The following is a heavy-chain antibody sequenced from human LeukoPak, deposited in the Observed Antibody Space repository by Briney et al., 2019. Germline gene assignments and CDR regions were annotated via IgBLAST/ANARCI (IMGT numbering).Heavy chain of an antibody. CDR1: GFTFSSYA. CDR2: ISGSGDNT. J-gene: IGHJ5*02. V-gene: IGHV3-23*01. CDR3: AKGVPSTFKWFDP. Sequence: GGSLRLSCAASGFTFSSYAMSWVRQAPGKGLEWVSAISGSGDNTYYADSVKGRFTISRDNSKNTLYLQMNSLRAEDTAAYYCAKGVPSTFKWFDPWGQGTLVTVSS. D-gene: IGHD1-1*01.